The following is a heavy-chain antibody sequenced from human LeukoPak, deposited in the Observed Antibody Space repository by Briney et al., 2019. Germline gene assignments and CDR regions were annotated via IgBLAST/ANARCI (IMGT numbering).Heavy chain of an antibody. Sequence: ASVTVSCKASGYTFTIYGISWVRQAPGQGLEWMGWISAYNGNTNYAQKLQGRVTMTTDTSTSTAYMELRSLRSDDTAVYYCARDSAYGGNSDYWGQGTLVTVSS. CDR2: ISAYNGNT. J-gene: IGHJ4*02. CDR1: GYTFTIYG. V-gene: IGHV1-18*01. D-gene: IGHD4-23*01. CDR3: ARDSAYGGNSDY.